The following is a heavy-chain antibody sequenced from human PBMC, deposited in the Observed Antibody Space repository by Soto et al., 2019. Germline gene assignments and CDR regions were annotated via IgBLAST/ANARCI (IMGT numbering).Heavy chain of an antibody. D-gene: IGHD2-2*02. CDR2: IIPIFGTA. Sequence: VQLVQSGAEVQKPGSSVKVSCKASGGTFSSYAISWVRQAPGQGLEWMGGIIPIFGTANYAQKFQGRVTITADKSTSKAYMELSSLRSEDTAVYYCARDQGYCSSTSCYTYYYYGMDVWGQGTTVTVSS. CDR1: GGTFSSYA. CDR3: ARDQGYCSSTSCYTYYYYGMDV. J-gene: IGHJ6*02. V-gene: IGHV1-69*06.